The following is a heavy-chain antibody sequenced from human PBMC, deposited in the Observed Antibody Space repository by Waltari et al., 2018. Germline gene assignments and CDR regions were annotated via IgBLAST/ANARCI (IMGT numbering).Heavy chain of an antibody. J-gene: IGHJ4*02. Sequence: QVQLQESGPGLVKPSETLSLTCTVSGGSISPYYWSWMRQSAGKGLEWIGRIAGRGSTNDNPSLKSRVTMAVDTSKNQFSLKLNSVTAADTAVYYCARDGLGSRPFDYWGQGTLVTVSS. CDR1: GGSISPYY. CDR2: IAGRGST. D-gene: IGHD3-16*01. V-gene: IGHV4-4*07. CDR3: ARDGLGSRPFDY.